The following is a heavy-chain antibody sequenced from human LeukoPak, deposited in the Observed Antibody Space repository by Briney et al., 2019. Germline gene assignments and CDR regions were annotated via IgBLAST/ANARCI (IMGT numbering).Heavy chain of an antibody. D-gene: IGHD6-19*01. J-gene: IGHJ6*03. CDR3: ARGYSSGGSYYYYMDV. V-gene: IGHV4-34*01. CDR2: INHSGST. Sequence: PSETLSLTCAVYGGSFSGYYWSWIRQPPGKGLEWIGVINHSGSTNYNPSLKSRVTISVDTSKNQFSLKLSSVTAADTAVYYCARGYSSGGSYYYYMDVWGKGTTVTVSS. CDR1: GGSFSGYY.